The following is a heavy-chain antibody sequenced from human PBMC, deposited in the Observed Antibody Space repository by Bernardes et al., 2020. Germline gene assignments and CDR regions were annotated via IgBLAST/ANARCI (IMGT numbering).Heavy chain of an antibody. D-gene: IGHD2-21*01. V-gene: IGHV4-39*01. J-gene: IGHJ5*02. CDR2: IYYSGST. CDR3: ARQGALLNWFDP. CDR1: GGSISSSNYY. Sequence: SETLSLTRTVSGGSISSSNYYWGWIRQPPGKGLEWIGSIYYSGSTYYNPSLKSRVTTSVDTSKNQFSLKLSSVTAADTAVYYCARQGALLNWFDPWGQGSLVTVSS.